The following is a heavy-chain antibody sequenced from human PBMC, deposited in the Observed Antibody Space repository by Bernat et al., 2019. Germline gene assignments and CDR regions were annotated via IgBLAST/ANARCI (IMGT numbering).Heavy chain of an antibody. CDR1: GYSFTSYW. Sequence: EVQLVQSGAEVKKPGESLKISCKGSGYSFTSYWIGWVRQMPGKGLEWMGNIYPGDSDTQHRPSFQGQVTISANKYIRTAYLQWNSLKTSDTAMYYCARAGGYQRTDYFDYWGQGTLVTVSS. J-gene: IGHJ4*02. CDR3: ARAGGYQRTDYFDY. CDR2: IYPGDSDT. V-gene: IGHV5-51*01. D-gene: IGHD5-12*01.